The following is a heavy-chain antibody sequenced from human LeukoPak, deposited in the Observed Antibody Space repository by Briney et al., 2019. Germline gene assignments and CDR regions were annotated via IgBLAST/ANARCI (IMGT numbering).Heavy chain of an antibody. D-gene: IGHD3-3*01. CDR2: IWYDGSNK. CDR1: GFTFSSYG. V-gene: IGHV3-33*06. CDR3: AKGLSYYDFWSGSPQFDY. Sequence: SGGSLRLSCAASGFTFSSYGMHWVRQAPGKGLEWVAAIWYDGSNKYYADSVKGRFTISRDNSKNTLYLQMNSLRAEDTAVYYCAKGLSYYDFWSGSPQFDYWGRGTLVTVSS. J-gene: IGHJ4*02.